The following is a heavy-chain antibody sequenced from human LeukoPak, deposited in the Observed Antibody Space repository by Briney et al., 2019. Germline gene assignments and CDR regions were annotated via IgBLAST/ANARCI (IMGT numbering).Heavy chain of an antibody. J-gene: IGHJ4*02. D-gene: IGHD2-21*02. V-gene: IGHV4-30-2*01. Sequence: SETLSLTCAVSGGSISSGGYSWSWIRQPPGKGLEWIGYIYHSGSTYYNPSLKSRVTISVDGSKNQFSLKLSSVTAADTAVYYCARAPTATLFDYWGQGTLVTVSS. CDR2: IYHSGST. CDR1: GGSISSGGYS. CDR3: ARAPTATLFDY.